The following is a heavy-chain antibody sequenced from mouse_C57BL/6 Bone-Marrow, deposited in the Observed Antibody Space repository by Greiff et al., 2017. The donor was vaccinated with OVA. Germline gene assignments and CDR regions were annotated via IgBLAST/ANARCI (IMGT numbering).Heavy chain of an antibody. V-gene: IGHV5-15*01. D-gene: IGHD2-4*01. Sequence: EVHLVESGGGLVQPGGSLKLSCAASGFTFSDYGMAWVRQAPRKGPEWVAFISNLAYSIYYADTVTGRFTISRENAKNTLYLEMSSLRSEDTAMYYCARDDYFAYWGQGTLVTVSA. CDR1: GFTFSDYG. J-gene: IGHJ3*01. CDR2: ISNLAYSI. CDR3: ARDDYFAY.